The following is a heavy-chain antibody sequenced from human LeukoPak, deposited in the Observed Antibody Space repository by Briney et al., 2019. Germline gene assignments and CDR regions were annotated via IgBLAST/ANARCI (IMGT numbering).Heavy chain of an antibody. CDR2: INTSGST. V-gene: IGHV4-4*07. J-gene: IGHJ4*02. D-gene: IGHD3-22*01. CDR3: ASEKPSYYYDSSGYFVY. Sequence: PSETLSLTCTFSGGSISSYYWSWIRQPAGKGLEWIGRINTSGSTNYNPSLKSRVTMSVDTSKNQFSLKLSSVTAADTAVYYCASEKPSYYYDSSGYFVYWGQGTLVTVSS. CDR1: GGSISSYY.